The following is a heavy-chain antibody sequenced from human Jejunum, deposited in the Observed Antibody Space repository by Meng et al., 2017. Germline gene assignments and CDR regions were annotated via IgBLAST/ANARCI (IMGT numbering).Heavy chain of an antibody. V-gene: IGHV5-51*01. Sequence: KVSCKASGYSFTSYWIGWVRQTPGQGLEWMGVIYPVDCHTMYSPSFQGQITISADKSIDTAYLQWSSLQASDTAVYYCARWDKYTDGGVHWGQGTLVTVSS. D-gene: IGHD3-16*01. CDR1: GYSFTSYW. CDR3: ARWDKYTDGGVH. J-gene: IGHJ4*02. CDR2: IYPVDCHT.